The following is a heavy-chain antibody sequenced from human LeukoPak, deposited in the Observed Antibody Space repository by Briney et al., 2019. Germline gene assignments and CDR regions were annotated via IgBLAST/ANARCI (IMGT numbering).Heavy chain of an antibody. CDR2: IYYSGST. Sequence: SETLSLTCTVSGGSLSSYYWSWIRQPPGKGLEWIGYIYYSGSTNYNPSLKSRVTISVDTSKNQFSLKLSSVTAADTAVYYCARSPPPRRDGYNYDYWGQGTLVTVSS. CDR1: GGSLSSYY. D-gene: IGHD5-24*01. CDR3: ARSPPPRRDGYNYDY. V-gene: IGHV4-59*01. J-gene: IGHJ4*02.